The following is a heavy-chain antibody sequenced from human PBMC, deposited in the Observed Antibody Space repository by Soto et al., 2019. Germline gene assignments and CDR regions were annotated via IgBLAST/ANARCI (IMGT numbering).Heavy chain of an antibody. CDR1: RFTISDYY. D-gene: IGHD5-12*01. CDR3: ASGAGGYTFDV. Sequence: PGGSLRLSCVASRFTISDYYMNWIRQVPGKGLEWLSYISTKGTNTNYADSVKGRFTISRDNAKNSLFLQMDSLRDDDTAVYYCASGAGGYTFDVWGQGTVVTVSS. V-gene: IGHV3-11*06. CDR2: ISTKGTNT. J-gene: IGHJ3*01.